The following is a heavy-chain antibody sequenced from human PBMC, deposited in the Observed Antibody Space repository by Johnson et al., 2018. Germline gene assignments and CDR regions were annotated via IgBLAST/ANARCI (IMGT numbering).Heavy chain of an antibody. V-gene: IGHV3-7*01. CDR2: IKQDGREK. Sequence: VQLVESGGGLVQPGGSLRLSCAASGFTFSSYWMSWVRQAPGKGLEWVANIKQDGREKYYVDSVKGRFTISRDNAKNSLYLQMNSLSAEDPAVYYCARPYGDYSFQHGGQGTLVTVSS. D-gene: IGHD4-17*01. CDR3: ARPYGDYSFQH. CDR1: GFTFSSYW. J-gene: IGHJ1*01.